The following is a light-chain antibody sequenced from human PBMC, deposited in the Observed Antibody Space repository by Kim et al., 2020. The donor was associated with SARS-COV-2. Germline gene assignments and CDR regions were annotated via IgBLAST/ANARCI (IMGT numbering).Light chain of an antibody. CDR1: DSNIGGHT. CDR2: INN. Sequence: GRTVTISCSGSDSNIGGHTVNWYQQVPGTAPKSLIYINNERPSGVPDRFSGSKSGTSASLAISGLQSEDEADYYCATWDDSLNVVVLGGGTKVTVL. CDR3: ATWDDSLNVVV. V-gene: IGLV1-44*01. J-gene: IGLJ2*01.